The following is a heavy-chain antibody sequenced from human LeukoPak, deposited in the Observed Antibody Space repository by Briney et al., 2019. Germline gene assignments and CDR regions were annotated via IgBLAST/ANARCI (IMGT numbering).Heavy chain of an antibody. Sequence: GGSLRLSCAASGFTFSSYSMNWVRQAPGKGLEWVSSISSSSSYIYYADSVKGRFTISRDVAKNSLYLQMNSLRAEDTAVYYCAKSPYSSGWLHYYWGQGTLVTVSS. V-gene: IGHV3-21*04. CDR3: AKSPYSSGWLHYY. CDR2: ISSSSSYI. CDR1: GFTFSSYS. J-gene: IGHJ4*02. D-gene: IGHD6-19*01.